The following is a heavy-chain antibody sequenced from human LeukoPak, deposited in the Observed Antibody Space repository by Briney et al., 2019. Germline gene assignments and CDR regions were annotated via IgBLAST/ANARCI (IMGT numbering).Heavy chain of an antibody. J-gene: IGHJ5*02. V-gene: IGHV1-24*01. CDR2: FDPEDGET. CDR1: GYTLTELS. CDR3: APYGNKGNWFDP. D-gene: IGHD2/OR15-2a*01. Sequence: ASVKVSCKVSGYTLTELSMHWVRQAPGIGLEWMGGFDPEDGETIYAQKFQGRVTMTEDTSTDTAYMELSSLRSEDTAVYYCAPYGNKGNWFDPWGQGTLVTVSS.